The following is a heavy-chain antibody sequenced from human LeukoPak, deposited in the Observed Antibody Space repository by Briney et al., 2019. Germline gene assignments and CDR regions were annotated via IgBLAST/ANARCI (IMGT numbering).Heavy chain of an antibody. Sequence: ASVKVSCKASGYTFTTYNINWVRQAPGQGLEWMGWISGYNGNTNYAQKLQGRVTMTTDTSTSTAYMELRSLESDDTAVYYCAKDDAWGRFQHWGQGTLVTVSS. CDR3: AKDDAWGRFQH. CDR2: ISGYNGNT. CDR1: GYTFTTYN. D-gene: IGHD3-16*01. J-gene: IGHJ1*01. V-gene: IGHV1-18*01.